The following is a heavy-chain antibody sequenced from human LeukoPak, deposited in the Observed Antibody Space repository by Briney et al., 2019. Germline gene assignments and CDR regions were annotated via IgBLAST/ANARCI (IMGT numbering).Heavy chain of an antibody. V-gene: IGHV3-23*01. CDR2: ISGSGGST. D-gene: IGHD3-22*01. CDR1: GFTFSSYA. Sequence: GGSLRLSCAASGFTFSSYALSWVRQAPGKGLEWVSAISGSGGSTYYADSVKGRFTISRDNSKNTLYLQMNSLRAEDTAVYYCAKDHYYDRSGYYYWGQGTLVTVSS. CDR3: AKDHYYDRSGYYY. J-gene: IGHJ4*02.